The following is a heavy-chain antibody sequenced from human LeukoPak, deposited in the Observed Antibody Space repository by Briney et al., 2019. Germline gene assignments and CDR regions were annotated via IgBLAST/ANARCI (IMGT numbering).Heavy chain of an antibody. J-gene: IGHJ6*03. Sequence: SETLSLTCTVFGGSISSSSYYWGWIRQPPGRGLEWIGSIYYSGSTYYNPSLKSRVTISVDTSKNQFSLKLSSVTAADTAVYYCARANSGEYYYYYMDVWGKGTTVTVSS. CDR2: IYYSGST. CDR3: ARANSGEYYYYYMDV. D-gene: IGHD1-1*01. V-gene: IGHV4-39*07. CDR1: GGSISSSSYY.